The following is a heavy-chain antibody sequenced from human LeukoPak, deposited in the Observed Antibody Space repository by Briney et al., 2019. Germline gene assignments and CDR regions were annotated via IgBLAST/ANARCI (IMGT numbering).Heavy chain of an antibody. D-gene: IGHD7-27*01. CDR2: ISRSGATT. J-gene: IGHJ2*01. CDR3: TRDPGDRWFFDL. V-gene: IGHV3-23*01. Sequence: GGSLRLSCAASGFTFNNYAMDWVRQAPGKGLEWVSLISRSGATTYYADSVKGRFTISRDNSRNTLYLQMTSLRAEDTAVYYCTRDPGDRWFFDLWGRGTLVTVSS. CDR1: GFTFNNYA.